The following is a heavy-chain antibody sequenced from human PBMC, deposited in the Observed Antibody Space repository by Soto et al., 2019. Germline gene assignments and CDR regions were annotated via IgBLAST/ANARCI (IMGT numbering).Heavy chain of an antibody. D-gene: IGHD1-26*01. CDR3: ARVHSGSYLGGDYYYGMDV. CDR1: GVSISSSNW. CDR2: IYHSGST. J-gene: IGHJ6*02. Sequence: SETLSLTCAVSGVSISSSNWWSWVRQPPGKGLEWIGEIYHSGSTNYNPSLKSRVTISVDKSKNQFSLKLSSVTAADTAVYYCARVHSGSYLGGDYYYGMDVWGQGTTVTVSS. V-gene: IGHV4-4*02.